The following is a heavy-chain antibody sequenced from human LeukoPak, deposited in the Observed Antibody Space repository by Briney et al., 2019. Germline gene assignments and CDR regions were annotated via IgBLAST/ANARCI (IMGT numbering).Heavy chain of an antibody. CDR3: ARDLWSAYDTSGYYRDFDF. CDR1: GFPFISYG. D-gene: IGHD3-22*01. Sequence: ASVKVSCRASGFPFISYGFSWVRQAPGQGLEWMGWIGGYDGDRHYAQKFQGRVTITTDTSTSTAYMELRGLRSDDTAVYYCARDLWSAYDTSGYYRDFDFWGQGTLVTVSS. J-gene: IGHJ4*02. CDR2: IGGYDGDR. V-gene: IGHV1-18*01.